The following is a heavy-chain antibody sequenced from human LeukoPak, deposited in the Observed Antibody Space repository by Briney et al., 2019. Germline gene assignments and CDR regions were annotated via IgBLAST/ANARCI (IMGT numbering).Heavy chain of an antibody. CDR3: AILTSNCGVDCSD. J-gene: IGHJ4*02. D-gene: IGHD2-21*02. V-gene: IGHV3-74*01. Sequence: GGSLRLSCAASGFTFSNHWMHWVRQVPGKGPVWVSRINSDGSITSYADSVKGRFTTSRDNAKNTLYLQMNSLRADDTAVYYCAILTSNCGVDCSDWGQGTLVTVSS. CDR1: GFTFSNHW. CDR2: INSDGSIT.